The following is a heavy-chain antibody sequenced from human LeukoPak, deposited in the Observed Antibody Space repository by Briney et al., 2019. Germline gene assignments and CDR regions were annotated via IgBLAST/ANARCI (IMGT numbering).Heavy chain of an antibody. CDR3: AKDPFYYGSGSYLPLI. J-gene: IGHJ4*02. V-gene: IGHV3-48*03. Sequence: GGSLRLSCAASGFTFSSYEMNWVRQAPGKGLEWVSYISSSGSTIYYADSVKGRFTISRDNSKNTLYLQMNSLRAEDTAVYYCAKDPFYYGSGSYLPLIWGQGTLVTVSS. CDR2: ISSSGSTI. CDR1: GFTFSSYE. D-gene: IGHD3-10*01.